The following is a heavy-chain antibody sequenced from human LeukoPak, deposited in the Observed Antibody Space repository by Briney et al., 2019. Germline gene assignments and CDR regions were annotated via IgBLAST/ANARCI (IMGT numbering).Heavy chain of an antibody. Sequence: GGSLRLSCAASGFTVSTTYMSWVRQAPGKGLEWVSLIYSGGSTYYAHSVKGRFTISRDNSKNTLYLQMNSLRAEDTAVYYCARDLGTNDAFDIWGQGTMLTVSS. V-gene: IGHV3-53*01. CDR2: IYSGGST. D-gene: IGHD7-27*01. J-gene: IGHJ3*02. CDR3: ARDLGTNDAFDI. CDR1: GFTVSTTY.